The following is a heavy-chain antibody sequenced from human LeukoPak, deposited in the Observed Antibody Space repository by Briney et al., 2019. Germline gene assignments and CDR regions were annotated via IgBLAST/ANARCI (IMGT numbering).Heavy chain of an antibody. D-gene: IGHD2-2*01. CDR1: GGSFSGYY. J-gene: IGHJ4*02. V-gene: IGHV4-34*01. CDR2: INHSGST. Sequence: SETLSLTCAVYGGSFSGYYWSWIRQPPGKGLEGIGEINHSGSTNYNPSLKSRVTISVDTSKNQFSLKLSSVTAADTAVYNCARLKPVPAAIPYFDYWGQGTLVTVSS. CDR3: ARLKPVPAAIPYFDY.